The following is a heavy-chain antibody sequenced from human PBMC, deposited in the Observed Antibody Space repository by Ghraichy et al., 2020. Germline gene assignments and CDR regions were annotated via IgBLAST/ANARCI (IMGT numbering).Heavy chain of an antibody. D-gene: IGHD4-23*01. J-gene: IGHJ6*02. CDR1: GYTFTGYY. CDR3: AREGGNKGRYYYGMDV. CDR2: INPNSGGT. Sequence: ASVKVSCKASGYTFTGYYMHWVRQAPGQGLEWMGWINPNSGGTNYAQKFQGWVTMTRDTSISTAYMELSRLRSDDTAVYYCAREGGNKGRYYYGMDVWGQGTTVTVSS. V-gene: IGHV1-2*04.